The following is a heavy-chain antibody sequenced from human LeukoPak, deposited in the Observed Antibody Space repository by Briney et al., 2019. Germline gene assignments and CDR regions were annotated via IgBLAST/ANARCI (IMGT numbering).Heavy chain of an antibody. CDR1: GGSISSYY. CDR3: AREGRVGATGIGY. CDR2: IYYSGST. D-gene: IGHD1-26*01. V-gene: IGHV4-59*01. Sequence: SETLSLTCTVSGGSISSYYWSWIRQPPGKGLEWIGYIYYSGSTNCNPSLKSRVTISVDTSKNQFSLKLSSVTAADTAVYYCAREGRVGATGIGYWGQGTLVTVSS. J-gene: IGHJ4*02.